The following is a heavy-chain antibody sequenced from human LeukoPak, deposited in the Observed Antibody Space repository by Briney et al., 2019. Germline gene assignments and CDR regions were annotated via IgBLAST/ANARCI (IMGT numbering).Heavy chain of an antibody. Sequence: ASVKVSCKASGGTFTSYDINWVRQATGQGLEWMGWMNPNSGNTGYAQKFQGRVTITRNTSISTAYMELSSLRSEDTAVYYCARGRVSFNDAFDIWGQGTMVTVSS. D-gene: IGHD2-15*01. J-gene: IGHJ3*02. V-gene: IGHV1-8*03. CDR3: ARGRVSFNDAFDI. CDR1: GGTFTSYD. CDR2: MNPNSGNT.